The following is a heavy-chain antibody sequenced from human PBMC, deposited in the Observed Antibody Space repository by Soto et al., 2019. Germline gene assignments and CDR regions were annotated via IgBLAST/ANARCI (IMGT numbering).Heavy chain of an antibody. CDR1: GDSNNTGDYY. Sequence: PSETLSLTCTVSGDSNNTGDYYWSWLRQPPRKGLEWIGYIYYTGSTYYNPSLKSQFTISIDTSKTQFSLKVNSVTAADTAVYYCARIPLLQGGWFDPWGQGTLVTVSS. CDR3: ARIPLLQGGWFDP. V-gene: IGHV4-30-4*01. J-gene: IGHJ5*02. D-gene: IGHD1-26*01. CDR2: IYYTGST.